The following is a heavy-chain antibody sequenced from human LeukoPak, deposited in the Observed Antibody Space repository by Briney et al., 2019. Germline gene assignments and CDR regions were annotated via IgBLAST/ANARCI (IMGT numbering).Heavy chain of an antibody. Sequence: GGSLRLSCAASGFTFSTYAMTWGRQAPGERLEWVSATSGSGDYTYYTDSVKGWFTISRDNSTNTLYMQMHSLRAEDTAVYYCARYCASSSCYTSYYGMDVWGQGTTVTVSS. V-gene: IGHV3-23*01. D-gene: IGHD2-2*02. CDR2: TSGSGDYT. J-gene: IGHJ6*02. CDR1: GFTFSTYA. CDR3: ARYCASSSCYTSYYGMDV.